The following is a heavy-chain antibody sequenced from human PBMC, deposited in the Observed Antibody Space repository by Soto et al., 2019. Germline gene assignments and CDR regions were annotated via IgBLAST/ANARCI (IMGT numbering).Heavy chain of an antibody. V-gene: IGHV4-59*01. J-gene: IGHJ6*03. CDR2: IYYSGST. Sequence: SETLSLTCTVSGGSISSYYWSWTWQPPGKGLEWIGYIYYSGSTNYNPSLKSRVTISVDTSKNQFSLKLSSVTAADTAVYYCAREAAMHRSSLNYYYYYYMDVWGKGTTVTVS. CDR1: GGSISSYY. D-gene: IGHD6-6*01. CDR3: AREAAMHRSSLNYYYYYYMDV.